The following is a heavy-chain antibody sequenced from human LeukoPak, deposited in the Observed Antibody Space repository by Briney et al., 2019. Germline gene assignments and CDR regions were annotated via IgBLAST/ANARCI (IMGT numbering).Heavy chain of an antibody. CDR2: ISGSGGST. CDR1: GCTFSSYP. D-gene: IGHD4-11*01. J-gene: IGHJ4*02. V-gene: IGHV3-23*01. Sequence: PGGSLRLSCAASGCTFSSYPMSWVRRAPGKGLELVSTISGSGGSTYYADSVKGRFTISRDNSKNTLYLQMNSLRAEDTAVYFCAKTLLPTTVANFDYWGQGTLVTVSS. CDR3: AKTLLPTTVANFDY.